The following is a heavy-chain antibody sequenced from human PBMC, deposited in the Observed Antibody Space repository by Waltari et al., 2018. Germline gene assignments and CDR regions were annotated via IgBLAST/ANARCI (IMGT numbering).Heavy chain of an antibody. CDR2: IYYSGST. D-gene: IGHD5-12*01. CDR3: ARASVEMATISSFDY. J-gene: IGHJ4*02. Sequence: QLQLQESGPGLVKPSETLSLTCTVSGGSISSSSYYWGWIRQPTGKGLEWIGSIYYSGSTYYNPSLKSRVTISVDTSKNQFSLKLSSVTAADTAVYYCARASVEMATISSFDYWGQGTLVTVSS. V-gene: IGHV4-39*07. CDR1: GGSISSSSYY.